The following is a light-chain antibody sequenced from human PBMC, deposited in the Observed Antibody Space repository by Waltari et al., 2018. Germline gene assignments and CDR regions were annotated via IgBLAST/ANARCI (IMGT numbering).Light chain of an antibody. Sequence: EIVLTQSPGTLSLSPGEKATLSWRASQSVSRTLAWYQQKPGQAPRLLIYGASTRATGIPDRFSGSWSGTDFSLTISRLEPEDFAVYYCQHYVRLPVTFGQGTKVEIK. CDR2: GAS. CDR3: QHYVRLPVT. J-gene: IGKJ1*01. CDR1: QSVSRT. V-gene: IGKV3-20*01.